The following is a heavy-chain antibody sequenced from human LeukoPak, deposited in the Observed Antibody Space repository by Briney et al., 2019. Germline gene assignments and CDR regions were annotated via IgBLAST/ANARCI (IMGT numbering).Heavy chain of an antibody. Sequence: PSETLSLTCTVSGVSISSGSYCWRWIRQPGGKGLEWIGRMYTSGTTNYNPSLKSRITISVDTSKNQFSLKLTSVTAADTAVYYCARGASSSSAIGYYYYYMDVWGNGTTVTVSS. V-gene: IGHV4-61*02. CDR3: ARGASSSSAIGYYYYYMDV. D-gene: IGHD6-6*01. CDR2: MYTSGTT. J-gene: IGHJ6*03. CDR1: GVSISSGSYC.